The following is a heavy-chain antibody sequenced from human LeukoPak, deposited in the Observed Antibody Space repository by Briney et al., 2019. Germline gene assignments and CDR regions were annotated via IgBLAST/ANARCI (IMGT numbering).Heavy chain of an antibody. Sequence: SETLSLTCTASGGSISSSSYYWGWIRQPPGKGLEWIGSIYYSGSTYYNPSLKSRVTISVDTSKNQFSLKLSSVTAADTAVYYCARRFYYDILTGYSNWGQGTLVTVSS. D-gene: IGHD3-9*01. V-gene: IGHV4-39*01. CDR2: IYYSGST. CDR1: GGSISSSSYY. J-gene: IGHJ4*02. CDR3: ARRFYYDILTGYSN.